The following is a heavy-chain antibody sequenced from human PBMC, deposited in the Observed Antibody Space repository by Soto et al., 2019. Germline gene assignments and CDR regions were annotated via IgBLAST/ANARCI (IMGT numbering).Heavy chain of an antibody. J-gene: IGHJ6*02. CDR3: ARDSIVVVPAAIPHYYGMDV. Sequence: ASGKVCGEASGYTFTSYGISWVRQAPGQGLEWMGWISAYNGNTNYAQKLQGRVTMTTDTSTSTAYMELRSLRSDDTAVYYCARDSIVVVPAAIPHYYGMDVWGQGTTVTVS. D-gene: IGHD2-2*01. CDR2: ISAYNGNT. V-gene: IGHV1-18*04. CDR1: GYTFTSYG.